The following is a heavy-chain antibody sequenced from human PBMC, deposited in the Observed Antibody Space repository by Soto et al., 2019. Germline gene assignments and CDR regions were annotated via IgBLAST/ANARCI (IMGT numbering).Heavy chain of an antibody. J-gene: IGHJ4*02. V-gene: IGHV1-18*01. CDR3: ARGRGAMVTYAENDY. D-gene: IGHD5-18*01. Sequence: QVQLVQSGAEVNKPGASVKVSCKASGYTFTSYGISWVRQAPGQGLEWMGWISAYNGNTNYAQKLQGRVTMTTDTSTSTAYMELRRLRSDDTAVYYSARGRGAMVTYAENDYWGQGTLVTVSS. CDR1: GYTFTSYG. CDR2: ISAYNGNT.